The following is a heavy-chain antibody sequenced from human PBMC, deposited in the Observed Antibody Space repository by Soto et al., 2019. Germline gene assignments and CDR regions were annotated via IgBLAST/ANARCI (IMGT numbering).Heavy chain of an antibody. D-gene: IGHD4-17*01. CDR2: IYYSGST. V-gene: IGHV4-59*01. CDR3: ARVDGDYGDWFDL. J-gene: IGHJ5*02. Sequence: QVQLQESGPGLVKPSETLSLTCTVSGGSISSYYWSWIRQPPGKGLEWIGYIYYSGSTNYNPSLKSRVTISVDTSKNHFSLKLSSVTAADTAVYYCARVDGDYGDWFDLWGQGTLVTVSS. CDR1: GGSISSYY.